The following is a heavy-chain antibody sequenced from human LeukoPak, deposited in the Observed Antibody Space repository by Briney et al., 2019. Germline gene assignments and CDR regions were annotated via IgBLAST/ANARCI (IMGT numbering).Heavy chain of an antibody. V-gene: IGHV4-30-2*01. CDR3: ARGADYGGNPTRNAFDI. D-gene: IGHD4-23*01. Sequence: SQTLSLTCAVSGGSISSGGFSWSWIRQPPGKGLECIGYIYHSGTTYYNPSLKSRVTISADRSKNQFSLKLTSVTAADTAVYYCARGADYGGNPTRNAFDIWGQGTVVTVSS. CDR2: IYHSGTT. CDR1: GGSISSGGFS. J-gene: IGHJ3*02.